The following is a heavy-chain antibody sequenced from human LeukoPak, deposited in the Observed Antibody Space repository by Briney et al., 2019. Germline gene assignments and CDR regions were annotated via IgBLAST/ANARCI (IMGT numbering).Heavy chain of an antibody. CDR3: AKQLGYCSDGSCYFPY. CDR2: IRNKPNSYAT. CDR1: GFTFSDSG. Sequence: GGSLRLSCATSGFTFSDSGVHWVRQASGKGLEWVGRIRNKPNSYATAYAESVKGRFTISRDNSKSTLCLQMNSLRAEDTAVYYCAKQLGYCSDGSCYFPYWGQGTLVTVSS. V-gene: IGHV3-73*01. J-gene: IGHJ4*02. D-gene: IGHD2-15*01.